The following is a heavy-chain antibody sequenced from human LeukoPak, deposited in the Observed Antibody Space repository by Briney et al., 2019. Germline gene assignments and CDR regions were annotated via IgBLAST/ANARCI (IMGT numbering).Heavy chain of an antibody. V-gene: IGHV3-21*01. CDR3: ARGYYYGLDV. J-gene: IGHJ6*04. CDR1: EFTFSSYN. Sequence: GGSLRLSCTASEFTFSSYNMNWVRQAPGKGLEWASSISSSSNYIYYADSVKGRFTISRDNAKNSLFLQMNSLSVEDTAVYYCARGYYYGLDVWGKGTTVTVSS. CDR2: ISSSSNYI. D-gene: IGHD1-14*01.